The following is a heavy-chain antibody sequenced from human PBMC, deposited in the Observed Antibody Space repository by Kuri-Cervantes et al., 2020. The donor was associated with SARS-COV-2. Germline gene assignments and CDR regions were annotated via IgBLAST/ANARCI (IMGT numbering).Heavy chain of an antibody. D-gene: IGHD2-2*01. CDR3: ARAGPSEYCSSTSCYLRGLDYYYYYMDV. V-gene: IGHV3-11*04. CDR2: ISSSGNNM. J-gene: IGHJ6*03. CDR1: GFIFNDYC. Sequence: GESLKISCAASGFIFNDYCMGWIRQAPGKGLEWVSYISSSGNNMYYADSVKGRFTISRDNSKNTLYLQMNSLRAVDTAVYYCARAGPSEYCSSTSCYLRGLDYYYYYMDVWGKGTTVTVSS.